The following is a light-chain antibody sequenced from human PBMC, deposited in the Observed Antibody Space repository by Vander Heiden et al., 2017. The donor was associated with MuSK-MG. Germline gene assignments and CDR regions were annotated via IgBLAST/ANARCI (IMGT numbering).Light chain of an antibody. CDR1: QSIRTK. V-gene: IGKV1-39*01. CDR3: QQSYSNPWT. Sequence: DIQMTQSPSSLSASVGDRVTITCRASQSIRTKLNWYQEKRGKAPKVLIYAASTLRSGVPSRFSGSGSGTDFTLSISSLQPEDFATYYCQQSYSNPWTFGQGTKLXIK. J-gene: IGKJ2*01. CDR2: AAS.